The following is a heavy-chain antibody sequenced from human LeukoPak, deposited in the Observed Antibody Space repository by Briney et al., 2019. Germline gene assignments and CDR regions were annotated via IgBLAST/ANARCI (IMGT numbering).Heavy chain of an antibody. J-gene: IGHJ4*02. CDR3: ARGWIQVSGIDEFDY. CDR2: IGIRGDT. Sequence: GGSLRLSCAASGFTFIDYDMHWVRQVIGKGLEWVSAIGIRGDTHYSGSVKGRFTISRENAATSLYLQMNSLRAEDTAVYYCARGWIQVSGIDEFDYWGQGTLVTVSS. V-gene: IGHV3-13*01. CDR1: GFTFIDYD. D-gene: IGHD5-18*01.